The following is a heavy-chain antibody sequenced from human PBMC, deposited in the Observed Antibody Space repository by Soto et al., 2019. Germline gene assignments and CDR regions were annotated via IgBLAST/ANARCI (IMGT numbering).Heavy chain of an antibody. Sequence: EVQLVESGGGLAQPGRSLRLSCAASGFIFDEYAMHWVRQVPGKGLEWVSTVSWNSATRAYADSVKGRFIISRDSATNSLYLQMSSLRPEDTAFYYCAKGGASRVDALDVWGQGTLVTVSS. D-gene: IGHD3-16*01. CDR1: GFIFDEYA. CDR3: AKGGASRVDALDV. V-gene: IGHV3-9*01. CDR2: VSWNSATR. J-gene: IGHJ3*01.